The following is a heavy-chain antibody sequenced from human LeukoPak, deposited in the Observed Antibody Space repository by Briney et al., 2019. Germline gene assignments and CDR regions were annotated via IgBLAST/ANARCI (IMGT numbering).Heavy chain of an antibody. CDR1: GYSFSSYW. CDR3: ARHGSTYAFDI. J-gene: IGHJ3*02. Sequence: GESLKISCEVSGYSFSSYWIGWVRQMPGKGLEWMGIIYPGDSHARYSPSFQGQVTISADKSISTAYLQWSSLKASDTAMYYCARHGSTYAFDIWGQGTMVTVSS. D-gene: IGHD2-2*01. CDR2: IYPGDSHA. V-gene: IGHV5-51*01.